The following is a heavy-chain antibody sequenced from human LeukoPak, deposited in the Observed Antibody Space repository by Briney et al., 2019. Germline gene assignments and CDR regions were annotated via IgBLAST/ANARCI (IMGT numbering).Heavy chain of an antibody. D-gene: IGHD6-13*01. Sequence: SETLSLTCTVSGGSISSYYWSWIRQPPGKGLEWIGYIYYTGSTKYNASLKSRVTISVDTSKNQFSLKVSTVTAADTAVYYCARLRPSIGAAGTFDYWGQGTLVTVSS. CDR1: GGSISSYY. J-gene: IGHJ4*02. CDR2: IYYTGST. CDR3: ARLRPSIGAAGTFDY. V-gene: IGHV4-59*08.